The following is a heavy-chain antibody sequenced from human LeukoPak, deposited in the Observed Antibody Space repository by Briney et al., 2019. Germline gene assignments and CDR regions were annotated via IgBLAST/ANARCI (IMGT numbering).Heavy chain of an antibody. CDR2: TYYSGST. V-gene: IGHV4-59*01. CDR3: ARAAHHDSVAGDFDY. J-gene: IGHJ4*02. D-gene: IGHD1-1*01. Sequence: SETLSLTCTVSGGSISSYYWSWIRQPPGKGLEWIGYTYYSGSTNYNPSLKSRVTISVDTSKNQFSLKLSSVTAVDTAVYYCARAAHHDSVAGDFDYWGQGSLVSVSS. CDR1: GGSISSYY.